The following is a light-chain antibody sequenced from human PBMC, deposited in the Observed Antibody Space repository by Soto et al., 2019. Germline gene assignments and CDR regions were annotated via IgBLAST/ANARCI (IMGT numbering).Light chain of an antibody. CDR1: QTINNY. V-gene: IGKV1-39*01. CDR2: TAS. CDR3: QQSSTARA. Sequence: DIQMTQSPSSLSASVGDRVTITCRASQTINNYLNWYQQKPGKAPKLLIYTASSLQSGVPSRFSGSRSGTDFTLTIRSLQPEDFATYYCQQSSTARAFGQGTKVEI. J-gene: IGKJ1*01.